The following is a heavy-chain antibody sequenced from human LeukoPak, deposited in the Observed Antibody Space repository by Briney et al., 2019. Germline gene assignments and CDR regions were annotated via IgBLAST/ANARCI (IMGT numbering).Heavy chain of an antibody. V-gene: IGHV5-51*01. J-gene: IGHJ4*02. D-gene: IGHD6-13*01. CDR1: GYSFTSYW. Sequence: GESLKISCKGSGYSFTSYWIGWVRQMPGKGLEWMGIIYPGDSDTRYSPSFQGQVTISADKSISTAYLQWSGLKASDTAMYYCAVGIAAAGTYFDYWGQGTLVTVSS. CDR3: AVGIAAAGTYFDY. CDR2: IYPGDSDT.